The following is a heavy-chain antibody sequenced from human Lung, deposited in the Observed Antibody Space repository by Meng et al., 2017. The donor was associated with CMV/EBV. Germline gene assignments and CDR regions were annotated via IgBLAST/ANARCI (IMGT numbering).Heavy chain of an antibody. Sequence: ASVXVSXXASGYTFRTFDINWVRLATGQGLEWMGWMNANSGNTGYAQKFQGRVSMTRDTSTNTAYMQLSSLRSDDTAVYFCARTQIAVEAGGTKTKYYYYGLDVWGQGTXVTVSS. CDR1: GYTFRTFD. D-gene: IGHD6-13*01. V-gene: IGHV1-8*02. CDR2: MNANSGNT. J-gene: IGHJ6*02. CDR3: ARTQIAVEAGGTKTKYYYYGLDV.